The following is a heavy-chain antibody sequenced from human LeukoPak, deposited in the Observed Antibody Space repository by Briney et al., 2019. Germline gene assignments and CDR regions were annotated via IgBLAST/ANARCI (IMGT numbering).Heavy chain of an antibody. CDR3: ARGQGIAAAGTFY. CDR2: IKQDGSEK. V-gene: IGHV3-7*01. Sequence: GGSLRLSCAASGFTFSSYWMSWVRQAPGKGLEWVANIKQDGSEKYYADSVKGRFTISRDNAKNSLYLQMNSLRAEDTAVYYCARGQGIAAAGTFYWGQGTLVTVSS. J-gene: IGHJ4*02. CDR1: GFTFSSYW. D-gene: IGHD6-13*01.